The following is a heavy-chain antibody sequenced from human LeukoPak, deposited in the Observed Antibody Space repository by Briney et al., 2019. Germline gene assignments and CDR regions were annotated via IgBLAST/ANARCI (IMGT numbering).Heavy chain of an antibody. CDR1: GGSFSGYY. D-gene: IGHD2-15*01. CDR3: ASIVAVPWGLYGMDV. J-gene: IGHJ6*02. V-gene: IGHV4-34*01. Sequence: PSETLSLTCAVYGGSFSGYYWSWIRQPPGKGLEWIGEINHSGSTNYNPSLKSRVTISVDTSKNQFSLKLSSVTAADTAVYYCASIVAVPWGLYGMDVWGQGTTVTVSS. CDR2: INHSGST.